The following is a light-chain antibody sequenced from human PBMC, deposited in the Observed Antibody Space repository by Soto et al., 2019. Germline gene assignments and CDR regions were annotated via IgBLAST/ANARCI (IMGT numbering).Light chain of an antibody. J-gene: IGKJ4*01. CDR2: DAS. V-gene: IGKV3-11*01. CDR3: QQRRDLPLT. Sequence: EIVLTQSPATLSLSPGERATLSCRASQSLNSYLAWFQQKPGQAPRLLIYDASNRATDIPARFSGSGSGTDFTLTISSLEPADFAVYYCQQRRDLPLTFGGGTRVEIK. CDR1: QSLNSY.